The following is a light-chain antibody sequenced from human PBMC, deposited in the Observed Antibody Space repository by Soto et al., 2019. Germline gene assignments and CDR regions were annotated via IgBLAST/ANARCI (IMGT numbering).Light chain of an antibody. CDR3: QQRSNWPRT. V-gene: IGKV3-15*01. CDR2: GAS. CDR1: QSIGSN. Sequence: EIVLTQSPDTLSVSPGESATLSCRASQSIGSNLAWYQQKPGQSPRLLIYGASSRATGVPVRFSGSGSGVGFTLTIGGLQSEDFAVYHCQQRSNWPRTFGQGTKVDIK. J-gene: IGKJ1*01.